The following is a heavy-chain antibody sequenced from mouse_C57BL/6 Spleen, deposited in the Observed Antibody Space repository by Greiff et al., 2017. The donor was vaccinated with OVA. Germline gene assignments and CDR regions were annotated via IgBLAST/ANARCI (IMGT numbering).Heavy chain of an antibody. V-gene: IGHV14-2*01. D-gene: IGHD4-1*01. J-gene: IGHJ4*01. Sequence: EVQVVESGAELVKPGASVKLSCTASGFNIKDYYMHWVKQRTEQGLEWIGRIDPEDGETKYAPKFQGKATITADTSSNTAYLQLSSLTSEDTAVYYCAYLSNWDDYYAMDYWGQGTSVTVSS. CDR3: AYLSNWDDYYAMDY. CDR1: GFNIKDYY. CDR2: IDPEDGET.